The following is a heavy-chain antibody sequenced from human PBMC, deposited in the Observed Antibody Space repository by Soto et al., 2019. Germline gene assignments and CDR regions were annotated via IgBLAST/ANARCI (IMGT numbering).Heavy chain of an antibody. CDR2: IYDNGIT. Sequence: QVPLQESGPGLVKPSQTLSLTCNVSGGSISGGRYYWNWIRQHPGKGLEWIGNIYDNGITYYNPSLKSRVIISEHTSNNLFSLRLSSVTAADTAVYYCTRDRGFGMDVWCQGTTVTVSS. J-gene: IGHJ6*02. CDR1: GGSISGGRYY. V-gene: IGHV4-31*03. CDR3: TRDRGFGMDV.